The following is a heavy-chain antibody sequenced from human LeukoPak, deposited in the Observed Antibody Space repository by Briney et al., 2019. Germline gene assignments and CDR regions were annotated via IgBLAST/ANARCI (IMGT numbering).Heavy chain of an antibody. D-gene: IGHD3-10*01. CDR2: ISAYNGNT. Sequence: ASVKVSCKASGYTFTSYGISWVRQAPGQGLEWMGWISAYNGNTNYAQKLQGRVTMTTDTSTSTAYMELRSLRSDDTAVYYCARDQAINMVRGVIRDHYYYYMDVWGKGTTVTISS. CDR3: ARDQAINMVRGVIRDHYYYYMDV. J-gene: IGHJ6*03. CDR1: GYTFTSYG. V-gene: IGHV1-18*01.